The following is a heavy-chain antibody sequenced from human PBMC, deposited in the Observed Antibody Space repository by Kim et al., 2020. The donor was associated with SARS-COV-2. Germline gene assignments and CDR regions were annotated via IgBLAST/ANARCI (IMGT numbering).Heavy chain of an antibody. CDR3: AKQGSSWYGGGDFDY. V-gene: IGHV3-23*01. Sequence: DSVKGRFTISRDNSKNTLYLQMNSLRAEDTAVYYCAKQGSSWYGGGDFDYWGQGTLVTVSS. J-gene: IGHJ4*02. D-gene: IGHD6-13*01.